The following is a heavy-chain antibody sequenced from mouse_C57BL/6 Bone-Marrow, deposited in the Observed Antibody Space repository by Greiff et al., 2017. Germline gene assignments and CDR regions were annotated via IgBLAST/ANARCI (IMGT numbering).Heavy chain of an antibody. CDR1: GYTFTSYD. D-gene: IGHD3-1*01. V-gene: IGHV1-85*01. CDR2: IYPRGGST. CDR3: ARGLPWYFDV. Sequence: QVQLQQSGPELVKPGASVKLSCKASGYTFTSYDINWVKQRPGQGLEWIGWIYPRGGSTKYNEKFKGKDTLTVDTSSSTAYMELHMLSSDASAVYFCARGLPWYFDVWVTGTTVTVSS. J-gene: IGHJ1*03.